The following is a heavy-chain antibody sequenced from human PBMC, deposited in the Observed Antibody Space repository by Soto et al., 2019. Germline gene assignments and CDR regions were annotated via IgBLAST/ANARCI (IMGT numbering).Heavy chain of an antibody. CDR3: ARDLLDYYDSSGYSGFDC. Sequence: QVQLVQSGAEVKKPGSSVKVSCKASGGTFSSYTISWVRQAPGQGLEWMGRIIPILGIANYAQKFQGRVTITADKSTSTAYMELSSLRSEDTAVYYCARDLLDYYDSSGYSGFDCWGQGTLVTVSS. CDR1: GGTFSSYT. D-gene: IGHD3-22*01. V-gene: IGHV1-69*08. CDR2: IIPILGIA. J-gene: IGHJ4*02.